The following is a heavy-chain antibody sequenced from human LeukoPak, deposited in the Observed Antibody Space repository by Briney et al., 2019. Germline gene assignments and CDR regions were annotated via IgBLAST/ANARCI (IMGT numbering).Heavy chain of an antibody. D-gene: IGHD2-8*01. CDR2: IKSKPDGGTT. V-gene: IGHV3-15*01. CDR1: GFTFNNAW. J-gene: IGHJ5*02. CDR3: TTDRMIYATNWAVSWFDP. Sequence: PGGSLRLSCVASGFTFNNAWMSWVRQAPGKGLEWVGRIKSKPDGGTTDYAAPVKGRFTISRDDSTKTVYLQMNSLKTEDTAVYYCTTDRMIYATNWAVSWFDPWGQGTLVTVSS.